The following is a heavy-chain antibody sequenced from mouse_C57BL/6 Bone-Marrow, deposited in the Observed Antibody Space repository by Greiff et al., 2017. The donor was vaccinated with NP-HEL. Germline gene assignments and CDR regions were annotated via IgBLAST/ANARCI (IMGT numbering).Heavy chain of an antibody. CDR3: ARSPLYYGSSYVGYWYFDV. CDR2: INPSSGYT. D-gene: IGHD1-1*01. CDR1: GYTFTSYW. Sequence: LQESGAELAKPGASVKLSCKASGYTFTSYWMHWVKQRPGQGLEWIGYINPSSGYTKYNQKFKDKATLTADKSSSTAYMQLSSLTYEDSAFYYCARSPLYYGSSYVGYWYFDVWGTGTTVTVSS. J-gene: IGHJ1*03. V-gene: IGHV1-7*01.